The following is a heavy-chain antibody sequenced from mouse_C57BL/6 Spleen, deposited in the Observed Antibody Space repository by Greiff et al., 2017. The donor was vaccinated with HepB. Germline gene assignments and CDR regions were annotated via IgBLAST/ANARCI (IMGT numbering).Heavy chain of an antibody. J-gene: IGHJ2*01. Sequence: VQLQQSGAELVKPGASVKISCKASGYAFSSYWMNWVKQRPGKGLEWIGQIYPGDGDTNYNGKFKGKATLTADKSSSTAYMQLSSLTSEDSAVYCCARGDGYDGYFDYWGQGTTLTVSS. D-gene: IGHD2-2*01. CDR2: IYPGDGDT. CDR1: GYAFSSYW. V-gene: IGHV1-80*01. CDR3: ARGDGYDGYFDY.